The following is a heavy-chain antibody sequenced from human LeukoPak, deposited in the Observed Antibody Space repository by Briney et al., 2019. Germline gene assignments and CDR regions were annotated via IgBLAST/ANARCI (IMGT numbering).Heavy chain of an antibody. D-gene: IGHD1-1*01. Sequence: GGSLRLSCAASGFTFSSYEVNWVRQAPGKGLEWVSYISSSGSTIYYADSVKGRFTISRDNAKNSLYLQMNSLRAEDTAVYYCAIGQNGACDIWGQGTMVTVSS. CDR1: GFTFSSYE. V-gene: IGHV3-48*03. CDR2: ISSSGSTI. CDR3: AIGQNGACDI. J-gene: IGHJ3*02.